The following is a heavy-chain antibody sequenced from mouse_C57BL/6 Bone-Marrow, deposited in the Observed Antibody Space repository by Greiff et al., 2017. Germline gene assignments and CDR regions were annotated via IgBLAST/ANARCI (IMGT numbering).Heavy chain of an antibody. CDR2: IYPGSGST. J-gene: IGHJ2*01. Sequence: QVQLKESGAELVKPGASVKMSCKASGYTFTSYWITWVKQRPGQGLEWIGDIYPGSGSTNYNEKFKSKATLTVDTSSSTAYMQLSSLTSEDSAVYYCVITTVDPLDYWGQGTTLTVSS. CDR1: GYTFTSYW. CDR3: VITTVDPLDY. D-gene: IGHD1-1*01. V-gene: IGHV1-55*01.